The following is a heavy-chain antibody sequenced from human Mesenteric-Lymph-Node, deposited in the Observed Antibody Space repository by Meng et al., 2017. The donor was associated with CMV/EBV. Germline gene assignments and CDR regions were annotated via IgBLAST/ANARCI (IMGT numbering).Heavy chain of an antibody. V-gene: IGHV3-73*01. CDR2: IRSKANSYAT. CDR3: TRQYDDSSGYYRNWFDP. CDR1: GFTFSGSA. Sequence: GGSLRLSCAASGFTFSGSAMHWVRQASGKGLEWVGRIRSKANSYATAYAASVKGRFTISRDDSKNTAYLQMNSLKTEDTAVYYCTRQYDDSSGYYRNWFDPWGQGTLVTVSS. D-gene: IGHD3-22*01. J-gene: IGHJ5*02.